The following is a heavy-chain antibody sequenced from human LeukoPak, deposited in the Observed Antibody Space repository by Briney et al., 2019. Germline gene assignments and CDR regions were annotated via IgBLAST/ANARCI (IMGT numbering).Heavy chain of an antibody. Sequence: GGSLRLSCVASGFTLSSYAMTWVRQGPGTGLEWVSTISSSGGNTYNADSVKGRFTISRDNSKNTLYLQMNSLRAEDTAVYYCARRAASSGYYFDQWGQGTLVTVSS. CDR3: ARRAASSGYYFDQ. J-gene: IGHJ4*02. CDR1: GFTLSSYA. CDR2: ISSSGGNT. D-gene: IGHD6-19*01. V-gene: IGHV3-23*01.